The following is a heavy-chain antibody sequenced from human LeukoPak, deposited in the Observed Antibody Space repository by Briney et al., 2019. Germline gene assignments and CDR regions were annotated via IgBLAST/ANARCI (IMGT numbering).Heavy chain of an antibody. D-gene: IGHD2-15*01. CDR3: ARDCSGGSCYGAFDI. V-gene: IGHV4-30-4*08. CDR2: IYDSGST. CDR1: GGSVSSGSYY. Sequence: PSETLSLTCTVSGGSVSSGSYYWSWIRQPPGKGLEWIGYIYDSGSTYYNPSLKSRITISVDTSENRFSLKLSSVTATDTAVYYCARDCSGGSCYGAFDIWGQGTMVTVSS. J-gene: IGHJ3*02.